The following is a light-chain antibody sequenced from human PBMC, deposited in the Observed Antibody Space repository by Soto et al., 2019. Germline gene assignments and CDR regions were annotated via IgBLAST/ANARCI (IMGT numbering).Light chain of an antibody. V-gene: IGKV3-11*01. CDR1: QSVSSY. Sequence: EIVLTQSPATLSLSPGERATLSCRASQSVSSYLAWYQQEPGQAPRLLIYDASNRATGIPARFSGSGSGTDFTLTISSLEPEDFAVYYCQQYGSSPPKTFGQGTKVDIK. CDR2: DAS. CDR3: QQYGSSPPKT. J-gene: IGKJ1*01.